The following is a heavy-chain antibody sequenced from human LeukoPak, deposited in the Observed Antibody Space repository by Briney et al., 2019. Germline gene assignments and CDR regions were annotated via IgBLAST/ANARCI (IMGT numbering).Heavy chain of an antibody. CDR3: GRGPYYEFWDGPPPRAMDV. CDR2: ISSSGSTI. J-gene: IGHJ6*02. CDR1: GFTFSSYE. Sequence: GGSLRLSCAASGFTFSSYEMNWVRQAPGKGLEWVSYISSSGSTIYYADSVKGRFTISRDNAKNSLYLQMNSLRAEDTAVYYCGRGPYYEFWDGPPPRAMDVWGQGTTVTVSS. V-gene: IGHV3-48*03. D-gene: IGHD3-3*01.